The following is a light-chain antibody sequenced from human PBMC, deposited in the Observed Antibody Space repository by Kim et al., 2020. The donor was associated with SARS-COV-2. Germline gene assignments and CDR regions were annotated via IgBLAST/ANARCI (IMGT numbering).Light chain of an antibody. Sequence: SYELTQPPSVSVAPGETARITCGGNNIGSKSVHWYQHKPSQAPVLVIYYDSDRPSGIPERFSGSNSGNTATLTISRVEAGDEADYYCQVWDSSSDRVVFGGGTQLTVL. J-gene: IGLJ2*01. CDR2: YDS. CDR3: QVWDSSSDRVV. V-gene: IGLV3-21*04. CDR1: NIGSKS.